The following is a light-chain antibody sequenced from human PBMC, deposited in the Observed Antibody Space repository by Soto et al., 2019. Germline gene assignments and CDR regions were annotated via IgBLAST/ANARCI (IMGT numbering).Light chain of an antibody. V-gene: IGLV1-44*01. CDR1: SSNIGSNT. Sequence: QSVLTQPPSASWSPGQRVTISCSGSSSNIGSNTVSWYQQLPGTAPKLLVYSNNQRPSGVPDRFSGSKSGTSASLAISGLQSEDEADYYCAAWDDSLMGVFGGGTKLTVL. CDR3: AAWDDSLMGV. CDR2: SNN. J-gene: IGLJ2*01.